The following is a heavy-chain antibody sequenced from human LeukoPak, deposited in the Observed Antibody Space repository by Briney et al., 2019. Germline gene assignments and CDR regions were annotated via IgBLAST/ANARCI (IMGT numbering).Heavy chain of an antibody. V-gene: IGHV3-30*02. CDR2: IRYDGSNK. Sequence: GGSLRLSCAASGFTFSSYGMHWVRQAPGKGLEGVAFIRYDGSNKYYADSVRGRFTISRDNSKNTLYLQMNSLRAEDTAVYYCAKDYYYGSGSPFDYWGQGTLVTVSS. D-gene: IGHD3-10*01. CDR3: AKDYYYGSGSPFDY. J-gene: IGHJ4*02. CDR1: GFTFSSYG.